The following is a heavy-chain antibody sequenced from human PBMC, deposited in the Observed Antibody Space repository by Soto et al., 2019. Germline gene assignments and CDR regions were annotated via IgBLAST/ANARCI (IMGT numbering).Heavy chain of an antibody. CDR2: ISYDGSNK. Sequence: ALRLSCAASGFTFSSYGMHWDRQAPDKALEWVSVISYDGSNKYYADSVKGRFTISRDNSKNTLYLQMNSLRAEDTAVYYCAKDLKVYYYDSSGYYPLDYWGQGTLVAVSS. J-gene: IGHJ4*02. CDR3: AKDLKVYYYDSSGYYPLDY. V-gene: IGHV3-30*18. CDR1: GFTFSSYG. D-gene: IGHD3-22*01.